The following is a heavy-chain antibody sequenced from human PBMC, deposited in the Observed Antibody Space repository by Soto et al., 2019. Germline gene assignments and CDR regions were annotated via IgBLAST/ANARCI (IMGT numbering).Heavy chain of an antibody. V-gene: IGHV1-69*12. CDR1: GGTFSSYA. D-gene: IGHD4-17*01. CDR2: IIPIFGTA. CDR3: AGARGLRPDYDALWYFDL. Sequence: QVQLVQSGAEVKKPGSSVKVSCKASGGTFSSYAISWVRQAPGQGLEWMGGIIPIFGTANYAQKFQGRVTITAGETTSTAYMELSRLRSEDTAVYYCAGARGLRPDYDALWYFDLWGRGTLVTVSS. J-gene: IGHJ2*01.